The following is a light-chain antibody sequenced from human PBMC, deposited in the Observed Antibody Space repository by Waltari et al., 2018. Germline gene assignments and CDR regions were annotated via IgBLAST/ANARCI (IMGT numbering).Light chain of an antibody. J-gene: IGLJ3*02. CDR2: SNN. Sequence: QSVLTQPPSASGTPGQRVTISCYRSSSTIGSNHVHWYQQLPGTAPKLLIYSNNQRPSGVPDRFSGSKSGTSASLAISGLQSEDEADYYCAAWDDSLNGWVFGGGTKLTVL. V-gene: IGLV1-44*01. CDR1: SSTIGSNH. CDR3: AAWDDSLNGWV.